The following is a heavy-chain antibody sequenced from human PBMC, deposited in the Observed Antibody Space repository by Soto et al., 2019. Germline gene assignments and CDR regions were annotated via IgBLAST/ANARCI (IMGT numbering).Heavy chain of an antibody. Sequence: QVQLQESGPGLVKPSQTLSLTCTVSGGSISSGDYYWTWIRQLPGKGLEWIGFIYYTGTTYYNPSLKSRLTISVDTSKCQFSLKLKSVTVADTAEYYCARMFPQYDSGWRSNPYNLDYWGQGTLVTVSS. CDR3: ARMFPQYDSGWRSNPYNLDY. CDR2: IYYTGTT. J-gene: IGHJ4*02. D-gene: IGHD3-16*01. CDR1: GGSISSGDYY. V-gene: IGHV4-31*03.